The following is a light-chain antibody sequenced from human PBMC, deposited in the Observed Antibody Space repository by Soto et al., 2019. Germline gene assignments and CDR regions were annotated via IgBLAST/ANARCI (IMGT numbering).Light chain of an antibody. V-gene: IGKV1-9*01. CDR3: QQTYRHPRT. CDR2: AAS. J-gene: IGKJ1*01. Sequence: IQLTQSPSSLSASVGDRVTITCRASQGISSYLAWYQQKPGKAPKLLIYAASTLQSGVPSRFSGSGSGTDFTLTISSLQPEDFATYYCQQTYRHPRTFGQGTSVDIK. CDR1: QGISSY.